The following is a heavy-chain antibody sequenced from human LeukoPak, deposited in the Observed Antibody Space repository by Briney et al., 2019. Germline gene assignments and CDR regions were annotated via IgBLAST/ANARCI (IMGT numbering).Heavy chain of an antibody. Sequence: VESLKISCKGSRYSFTDYWIGWVRQMPGKGLEWVAIIYPGDSDTKYSPSFQGQVTISAERSISTVYLQWSSLQASDTAMYYCTRLIDSGWYFDYWGQGTLVTASS. D-gene: IGHD3-10*01. J-gene: IGHJ4*02. CDR3: TRLIDSGWYFDY. V-gene: IGHV5-51*01. CDR1: RYSFTDYW. CDR2: IYPGDSDT.